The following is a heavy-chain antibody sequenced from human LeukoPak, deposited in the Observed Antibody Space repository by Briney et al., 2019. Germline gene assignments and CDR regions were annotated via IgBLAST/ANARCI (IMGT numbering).Heavy chain of an antibody. CDR2: ISVYNGNT. D-gene: IGHD1-26*01. CDR3: ATDPGIGGRDY. J-gene: IGHJ4*02. CDR1: GYTFTSYG. V-gene: IGHV1-18*01. Sequence: ASVKVSCKTSGYTFTSYGISWVRQAPGQGLEWMGWISVYNGNTNYAQKFQGRVTMTTDTSTSTAYMELWSLRSDDTAVYYCATDPGIGGRDYWGQGTLVTVSS.